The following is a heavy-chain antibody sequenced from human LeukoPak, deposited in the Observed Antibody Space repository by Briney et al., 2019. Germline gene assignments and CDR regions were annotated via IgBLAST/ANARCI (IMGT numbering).Heavy chain of an antibody. Sequence: GGSLRLSCAASGFTFDDYAMHWVRQAPGKGLEWVSGISWNSGSIGYADSVKGRFTISRDNAKNSLYLQMNSLRDEDTAVYYCARDRVTMVRGRRYYFDYWGQGTLVTVSS. D-gene: IGHD3-10*01. J-gene: IGHJ4*02. V-gene: IGHV3-9*01. CDR3: ARDRVTMVRGRRYYFDY. CDR1: GFTFDDYA. CDR2: ISWNSGSI.